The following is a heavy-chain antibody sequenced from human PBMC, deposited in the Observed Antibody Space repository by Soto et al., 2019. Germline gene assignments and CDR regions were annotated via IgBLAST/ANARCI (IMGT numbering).Heavy chain of an antibody. D-gene: IGHD5-12*01. CDR2: IYYSGST. Sequence: PSETLSLTCTVSGGSISSSSYYWGWIRQPPGKGLEWIGSIYYSGSTYYNPSLKSRVTISVDTSKNQFSLKLSSVTAADTAVYYCATQTDGYTRAWGQGTLVTVSS. J-gene: IGHJ5*02. CDR1: GGSISSSSYY. V-gene: IGHV4-39*01. CDR3: ATQTDGYTRA.